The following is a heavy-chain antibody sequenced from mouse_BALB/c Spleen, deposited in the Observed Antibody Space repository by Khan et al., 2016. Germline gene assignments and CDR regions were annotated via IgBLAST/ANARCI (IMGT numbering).Heavy chain of an antibody. D-gene: IGHD2-14*01. Sequence: EVELVESGGGLVQPGGSRKLSCAASGFTFSSFGMHWVCQAPEKGLEWVAYISSDSSTKYYADTVKGRFTISRDNPKNTLFLQMTSLRSEDTAIFYCARDRYDYWGQGTTLTVSS. CDR2: ISSDSSTK. V-gene: IGHV5-17*02. CDR1: GFTFSSFG. J-gene: IGHJ2*01. CDR3: ARDRYDY.